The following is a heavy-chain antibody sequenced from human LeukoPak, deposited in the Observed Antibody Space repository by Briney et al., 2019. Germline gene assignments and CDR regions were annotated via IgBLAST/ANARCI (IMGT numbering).Heavy chain of an antibody. CDR2: ISDSGGGT. Sequence: GVSLRLSSAASGFTFSNFAMSWVRQAPGKGLQWVSAISDSGGGTFYADSVKGRFTISRDNSKNTLYLQMNSLRAEDTAVYYCAQVGVGWVAFEYWGQGTLVTVSS. V-gene: IGHV3-23*01. CDR1: GFTFSNFA. J-gene: IGHJ4*02. D-gene: IGHD3-16*01. CDR3: AQVGVGWVAFEY.